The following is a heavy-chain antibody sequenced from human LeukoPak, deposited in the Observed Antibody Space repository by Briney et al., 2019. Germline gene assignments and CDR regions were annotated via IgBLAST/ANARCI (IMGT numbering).Heavy chain of an antibody. V-gene: IGHV3-30*02. J-gene: IGHJ4*02. CDR2: IRHDGSNK. CDR1: GFTFSSYG. D-gene: IGHD6-19*01. CDR3: AKVFLYSSGVFSPPPTDY. Sequence: PVGSLRLSCAASGFTFSSYGMHTVRQAPGQRLGWVAFIRHDGSNKYYADSVKGRLSIRRENSKNTLYLQMNSLRAEDTAVYYCAKVFLYSSGVFSPPPTDYWGQGTLVSDSS.